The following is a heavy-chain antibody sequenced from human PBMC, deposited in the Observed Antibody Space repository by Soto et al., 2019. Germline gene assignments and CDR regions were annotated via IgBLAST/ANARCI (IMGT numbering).Heavy chain of an antibody. Sequence: EVQLVESGGGLVQPGGSLRLSCIASGFTFSNYWMSWVRQAPGKGLEWVATIKKDGSEKDYVDSVKGRFTISRDNAKNSLYLQMNSLRAEDTAVYYCAYSGSYFDYWGHGTLVTVSS. V-gene: IGHV3-7*01. CDR3: AYSGSYFDY. J-gene: IGHJ4*01. CDR1: GFTFSNYW. CDR2: IKKDGSEK. D-gene: IGHD1-26*01.